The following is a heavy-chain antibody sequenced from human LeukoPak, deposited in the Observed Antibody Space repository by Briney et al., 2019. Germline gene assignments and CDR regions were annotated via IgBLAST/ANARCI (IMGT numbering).Heavy chain of an antibody. D-gene: IGHD3-9*01. J-gene: IGHJ4*02. CDR2: INPNSGGT. CDR1: GYTFTGYY. CDR3: ARGNYDILTGYWFYFDY. V-gene: IGHV1-2*02. Sequence: ASVKVSCKASGYTFTGYYMHWVRQAPGQGLEWMGWINPNSGGTNYAQKFQGRVTMTRDTSISTAYMELSRLRSDDTAVYYCARGNYDILTGYWFYFDYWGQGTLVTVSS.